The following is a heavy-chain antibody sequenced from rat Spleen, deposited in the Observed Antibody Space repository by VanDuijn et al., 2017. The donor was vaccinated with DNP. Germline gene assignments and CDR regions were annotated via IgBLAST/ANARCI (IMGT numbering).Heavy chain of an antibody. CDR1: GFTFSDYN. J-gene: IGHJ2*01. V-gene: IGHV5-7*01. CDR2: IIYDGSRT. CDR3: ARPNFGSPYYFDY. Sequence: EVQLVESGGDLVQPGRSLKLSCAASGFTFSDYNMAWVRQAPKKGLEWVATIIYDGSRTYYRDSVKGRFTISRNNAKNTLYLQMDSLRSEDTATYYCARPNFGSPYYFDYWGQGVMVTVSS. D-gene: IGHD1-3*01.